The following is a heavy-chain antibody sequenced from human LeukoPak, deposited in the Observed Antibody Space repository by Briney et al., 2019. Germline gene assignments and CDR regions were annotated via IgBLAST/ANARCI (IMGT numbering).Heavy chain of an antibody. D-gene: IGHD2-2*01. Sequence: SVKVSCKASGYTFTEYYIQWVRQAPGQGREGMGWSNPNSGGTNYEQKFQGRVTMTRDTSISTAYMELSRLRSDDTAVYYCARDYCSSTSCRLDYWGQGTLVTVSS. CDR2: SNPNSGGT. CDR3: ARDYCSSTSCRLDY. J-gene: IGHJ4*02. V-gene: IGHV1-2*02. CDR1: GYTFTEYY.